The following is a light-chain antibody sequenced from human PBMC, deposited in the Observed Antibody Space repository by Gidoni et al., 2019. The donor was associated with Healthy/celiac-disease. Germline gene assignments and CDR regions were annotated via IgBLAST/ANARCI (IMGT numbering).Light chain of an antibody. J-gene: IGKJ2*01. CDR2: DAS. CDR3: QQYNSYLYT. CDR1: QSSSSW. V-gene: IGKV1-5*01. Sequence: DIQMAESPSTLSASVGDRVTITCRASQSSSSWLAWYQQKPGKAPKLLIYDASSLESGVPSRFSGSGSGTEFTLTISSLQPDDFATYYCQQYNSYLYTFGQGTKLEIK.